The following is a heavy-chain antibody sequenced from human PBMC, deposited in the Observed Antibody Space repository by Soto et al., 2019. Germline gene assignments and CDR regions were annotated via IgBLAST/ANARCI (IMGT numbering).Heavy chain of an antibody. CDR2: ISAYNGNT. CDR1: GYTFTSYG. CDR3: ASALYDSSGYYPAYYFDY. J-gene: IGHJ4*02. Sequence: ASVKVSCKASGYTFTSYGISWVRQAPGQGLEWMGWISAYNGNTNYAQKLQGRVTMTTDTSTSTAYMELRSLRSDDTAVYYCASALYDSSGYYPAYYFDYWGQGTLVTVS. V-gene: IGHV1-18*01. D-gene: IGHD3-22*01.